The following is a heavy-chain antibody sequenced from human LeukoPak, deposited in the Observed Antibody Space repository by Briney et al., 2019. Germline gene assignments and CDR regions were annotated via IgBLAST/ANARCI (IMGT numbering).Heavy chain of an antibody. J-gene: IGHJ6*02. CDR3: ARDHWGIVENGYDYFYYDMDV. Sequence: SVKVSCKASGGSFSASGFSWVRQAPGQGLEWMGGVMPIYGTPSYAQKFQGRVTITTDESTSTAYMELSSLRSEDTAVYYCARDHWGIVENGYDYFYYDMDVWGQGTTVTVSS. CDR2: VMPIYGTP. D-gene: IGHD7-27*01. CDR1: GGSFSASG. V-gene: IGHV1-69*05.